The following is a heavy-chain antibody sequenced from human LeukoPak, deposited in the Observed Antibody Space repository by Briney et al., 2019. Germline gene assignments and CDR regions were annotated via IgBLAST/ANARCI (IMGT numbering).Heavy chain of an antibody. CDR2: ISATGGGST. J-gene: IGHJ4*02. Sequence: GGSLRLSCAASGFTFSSYWMHWVRQAPGKGLEWVSGISATGGGSTYYADSVKGRFTISRDNSKNTLYLQMNSLRAEDTAVYYCAKDLFSLLPDYWGQGTLVTVSS. D-gene: IGHD2-15*01. CDR3: AKDLFSLLPDY. V-gene: IGHV3-23*01. CDR1: GFTFSSYW.